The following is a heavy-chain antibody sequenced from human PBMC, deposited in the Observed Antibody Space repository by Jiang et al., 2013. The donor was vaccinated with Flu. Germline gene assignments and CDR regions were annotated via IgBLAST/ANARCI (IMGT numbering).Heavy chain of an antibody. J-gene: IGHJ4*02. V-gene: IGHV4-34*01. CDR3: GMWVNVWLRDY. CDR1: GGSFSNYY. D-gene: IGHD5-18*01. CDR2: SMIVEPP. Sequence: SLTCAVYGGSFSNYYWGWFRQPPGRGWSGLGKSMIVEPPSTPRPSRVESAYQQDTSKNQFSLKLSSVTAADTAVYYCGMWVNVWLRDYWGQGTLVTVSP.